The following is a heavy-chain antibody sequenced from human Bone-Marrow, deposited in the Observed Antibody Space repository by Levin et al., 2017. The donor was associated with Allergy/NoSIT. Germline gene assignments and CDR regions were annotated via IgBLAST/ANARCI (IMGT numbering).Heavy chain of an antibody. Sequence: GESLKISCAASGFTFSTYWMHWVRQAPGKGPEWISRIETNGRTTGYADSVKGRFTISRDDAKNTLYLQMNSLRVDDTAVYYCTRGIASTGNPNWFDPWGQGTLVTVSS. J-gene: IGHJ5*02. V-gene: IGHV3-74*01. CDR1: GFTFSTYW. CDR3: TRGIASTGNPNWFDP. D-gene: IGHD6-13*01. CDR2: IETNGRTT.